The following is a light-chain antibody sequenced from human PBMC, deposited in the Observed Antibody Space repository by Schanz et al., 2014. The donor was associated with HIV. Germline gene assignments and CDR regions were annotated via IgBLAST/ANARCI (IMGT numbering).Light chain of an antibody. V-gene: IGLV2-14*03. CDR2: DVT. CDR1: SGDVGRYDY. J-gene: IGLJ2*01. Sequence: QSALTQPASVSGSLGQSITISCTGTSGDVGRYDYVSWYQQHPGQAPKLLIYDVTYRPSGVSNRFSGSKSGNTASLTISGLQAEDEAGYYCSSYTSSSTVLFGGGTKLTVL. CDR3: SSYTSSSTVL.